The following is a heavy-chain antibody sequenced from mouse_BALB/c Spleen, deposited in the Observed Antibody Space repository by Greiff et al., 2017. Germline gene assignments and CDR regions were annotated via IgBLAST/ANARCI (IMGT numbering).Heavy chain of an antibody. V-gene: IGHV1-77*01. CDR3: ARSYYGSSPFAY. J-gene: IGHJ3*01. CDR2: IYPGSGNT. Sequence: QVQLQQSGAELARPGASVKLSCKASGYTFTDYDINWVKQRTGQGLEWIGEIYPGSGNTYYNEKFKGKATLTADKSSSTAYMQLSSLTSEDSAVYFCARSYYGSSPFAYWGQGTLVTVSA. CDR1: GYTFTDYD. D-gene: IGHD1-1*01.